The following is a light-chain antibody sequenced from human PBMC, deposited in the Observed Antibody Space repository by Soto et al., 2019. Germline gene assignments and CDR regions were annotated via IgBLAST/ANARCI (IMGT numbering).Light chain of an antibody. J-gene: IGLJ1*01. CDR2: QGS. Sequence: QSVLTQPASVSGSPGQWITISCTGTSSDVGSYNLVSWYQQHPGKAPKLMIYQGSNRPSGVSNRFSGSKSGNTASLTISGLQPEDEADYYCCPYAGVTTFPYVCATGTKVTVL. CDR1: SSDVGSYNL. V-gene: IGLV2-23*03. CDR3: CPYAGVTTFPYV.